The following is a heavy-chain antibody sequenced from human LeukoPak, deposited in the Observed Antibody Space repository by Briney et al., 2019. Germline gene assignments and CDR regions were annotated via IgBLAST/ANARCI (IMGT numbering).Heavy chain of an antibody. CDR1: GFTFSSYA. CDR2: ISYDGSNK. J-gene: IGHJ3*02. Sequence: GRSLRLSCAASGFTFSSYAMHWVRQAPGKGLEWVAVISYDGSNKYYADSVKGRFTISRDNSKNTLYLQMNSPRAEDTAVYYCARDLDAFDIWGQGTMVTVSS. CDR3: ARDLDAFDI. V-gene: IGHV3-30-3*01.